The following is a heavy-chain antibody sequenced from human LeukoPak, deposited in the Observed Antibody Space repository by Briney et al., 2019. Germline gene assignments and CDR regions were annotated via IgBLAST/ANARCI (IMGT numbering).Heavy chain of an antibody. CDR2: IYPGDSGP. CDR3: GMSGDRVPLQDDVFDV. V-gene: IGHV5-51*01. D-gene: IGHD1-26*01. CDR1: GSIFTSYC. Sequence: GASLQISCKVSGSIFTSYCIGWVRPLPGKGLEWMGIIYPGDSGPTYSPSFQGQVTISVDKSINTAYLQWSSLQAADTAMYYCGMSGDRVPLQDDVFDVWGQGTMVTAST. J-gene: IGHJ3*01.